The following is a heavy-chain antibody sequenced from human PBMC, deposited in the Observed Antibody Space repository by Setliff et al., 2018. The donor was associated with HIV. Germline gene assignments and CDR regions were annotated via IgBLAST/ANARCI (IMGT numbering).Heavy chain of an antibody. CDR1: GFTFSTYG. D-gene: IGHD2-15*01. J-gene: IGHJ4*02. CDR2: IRYDGSNQ. Sequence: GSLRLSCAASGFTFSTYGMQWVRQAPGKGLEWVAFIRYDGSNQYYADSVKGRFTISRDNSKNTLYLQMNSLRAEDTAVYYCAKCGGVTCYSASWYFDYWGQGTLVTVSS. V-gene: IGHV3-30*02. CDR3: AKCGGVTCYSASWYFDY.